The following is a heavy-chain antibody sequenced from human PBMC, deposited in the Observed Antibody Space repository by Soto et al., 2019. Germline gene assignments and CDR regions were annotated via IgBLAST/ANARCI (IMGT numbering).Heavy chain of an antibody. CDR2: MNPNSGNT. V-gene: IGHV1-8*01. D-gene: IGHD6-13*01. Sequence: QVQLVQSGAEVKKPGASVKVSCKASGYTFTSYDINWVRQATGQGLEWMGWMNPNSGNTGYAQKFQGRVTMTRNTSKNTAYMELSSLRSEDTAVYYCARGPGSWYYYYRDVWGKGTTVTVSS. J-gene: IGHJ6*03. CDR1: GYTFTSYD. CDR3: ARGPGSWYYYYRDV.